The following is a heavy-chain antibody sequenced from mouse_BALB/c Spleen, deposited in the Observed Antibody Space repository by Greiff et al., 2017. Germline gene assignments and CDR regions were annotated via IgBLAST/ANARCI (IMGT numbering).Heavy chain of an antibody. CDR1: GFTFSSYA. CDR2: ISSGGST. J-gene: IGHJ2*01. CDR3: AREEGPYLDY. Sequence: EVKVVESGGGLVKPGGSLKLSCAASGFTFSSYAMSWVRQTPEKRLEWVASISSGGSTYYPDSVKGRFTISRDNARNTLFLQMTSLRSEDTAMYYCAREEGPYLDYWGQGTTLTVSS. V-gene: IGHV5-6-5*01. D-gene: IGHD3-3*01.